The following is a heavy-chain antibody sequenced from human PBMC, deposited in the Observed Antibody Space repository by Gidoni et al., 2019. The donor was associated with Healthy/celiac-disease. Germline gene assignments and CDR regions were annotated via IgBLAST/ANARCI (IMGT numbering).Heavy chain of an antibody. V-gene: IGHV4-34*01. D-gene: IGHD3-22*01. J-gene: IGHJ4*02. CDR2: INHSGST. CDR1: GGSFSGYY. Sequence: QVQLQQWGAGLLKPSATLSLTCAVYGGSFSGYYWSWIRQPPGKGLEWIGEINHSGSTNYNPSLKSRVTISVDTSKNQFSLKLSSVTAADTAVYYCARRFYYYDSSGHPIDYWGQGTLVTVSS. CDR3: ARRFYYYDSSGHPIDY.